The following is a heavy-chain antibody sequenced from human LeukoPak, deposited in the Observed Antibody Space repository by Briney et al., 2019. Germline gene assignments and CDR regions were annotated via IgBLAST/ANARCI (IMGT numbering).Heavy chain of an antibody. Sequence: PGASLRLSCAASGFTFSNYGMSWVRQAPGKGLEWVSTINDNGANTHYADSVEGRFTISRDNSKNTLLLQMNSLRADDTALYYCTKGDRGWYPIDYWGQGTLVIVSS. V-gene: IGHV3-23*01. D-gene: IGHD6-19*01. CDR3: TKGDRGWYPIDY. CDR1: GFTFSNYG. J-gene: IGHJ4*02. CDR2: INDNGANT.